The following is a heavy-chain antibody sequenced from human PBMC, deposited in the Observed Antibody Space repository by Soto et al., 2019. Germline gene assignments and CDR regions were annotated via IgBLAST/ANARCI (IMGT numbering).Heavy chain of an antibody. D-gene: IGHD3-10*01. CDR1: GCSISSYV. CDR2: IYYTGST. Sequence: PSETLSLPCSVSGCSISSYVWSWIRQPPGKGLEYIGYIYYTGSTNYNPSLKSRVTISVDTSKNQFSLKLSSVTAADTAVYYCARGGSLGDYYYGMDVWGQGSKVNV. V-gene: IGHV4-59*01. CDR3: ARGGSLGDYYYGMDV. J-gene: IGHJ6*02.